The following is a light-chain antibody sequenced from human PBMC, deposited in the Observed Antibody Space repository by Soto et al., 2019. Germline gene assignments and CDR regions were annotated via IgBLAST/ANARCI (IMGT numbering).Light chain of an antibody. CDR1: SRDVGGYNY. J-gene: IGLJ3*02. CDR3: SSYAASNNFYFV. Sequence: QSALTQPPSASGSPGQSVTISCTGTSRDVGGYNYVSWYQQYPGRAPKLMIYEVTTRPSGVPDRFSGSKSGNTASLTVSGLQAEDEADYYCSSYAASNNFYFVFGGGTKLTVL. V-gene: IGLV2-8*01. CDR2: EVT.